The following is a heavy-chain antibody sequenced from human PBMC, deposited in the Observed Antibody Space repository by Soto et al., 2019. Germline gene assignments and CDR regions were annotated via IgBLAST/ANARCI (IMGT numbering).Heavy chain of an antibody. CDR3: AHTFYYDTSAPRSSWFDP. Sequence: GAKLGNPTQTXTLNCPFSGFSLNKRGVGVGWIRQSPGKALEWLAVIYWDDDERYSPSLKTRVTITKVTSKNQVVLIMTNVDPVDTATYYCAHTFYYDTSAPRSSWFDPWGQGTLVTVSS. D-gene: IGHD3-22*01. CDR1: GFSLNKRGVG. J-gene: IGHJ5*02. CDR2: IYWDDDE. V-gene: IGHV2-5*02.